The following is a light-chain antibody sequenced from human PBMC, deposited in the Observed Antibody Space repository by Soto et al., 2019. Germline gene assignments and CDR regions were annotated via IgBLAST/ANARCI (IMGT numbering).Light chain of an antibody. J-gene: IGKJ5*01. V-gene: IGKV3-11*01. Sequence: EIVLTQSPDTLSLSPGERANLSCRASQSVGIFLAWYQHKPGQAPRLLLFDASNRATGIPARFSGGGSGTDFTLTISSLEPEDFAIYYCQHRRSWPLTFGQGTRLE. CDR1: QSVGIF. CDR2: DAS. CDR3: QHRRSWPLT.